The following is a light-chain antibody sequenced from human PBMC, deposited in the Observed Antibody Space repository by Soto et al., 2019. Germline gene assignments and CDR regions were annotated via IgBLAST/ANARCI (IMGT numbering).Light chain of an antibody. CDR2: DVT. V-gene: IGLV2-14*01. J-gene: IGLJ2*01. CDR3: SSYTASSRIRV. Sequence: QSALTQPASVSGSPGQSITISCTGTSSDIGGYDSVSWYQQHPGKAPQLMIFDVTYRPSGISSRFSGSKSGRTASLTISGLQAEDEADYYCSSYTASSRIRVFGGGTKVTVL. CDR1: SSDIGGYDS.